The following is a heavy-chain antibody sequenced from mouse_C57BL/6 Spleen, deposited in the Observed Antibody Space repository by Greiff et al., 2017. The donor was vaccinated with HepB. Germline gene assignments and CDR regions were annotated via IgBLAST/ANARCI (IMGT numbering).Heavy chain of an antibody. Sequence: VQLQQSGAELVKPGASVKLSCKASGYTFTEYTIHWVKQRSGQGLEWIGWFYPGSGSIKYNEKFKGKATLTADKSSSTAYMQLNSLTSEDSAVYFCARADGYYPSWFAYWGQGTLVTVSA. V-gene: IGHV1-62-2*01. D-gene: IGHD2-3*01. CDR2: FYPGSGSI. CDR3: ARADGYYPSWFAY. CDR1: GYTFTEYT. J-gene: IGHJ3*01.